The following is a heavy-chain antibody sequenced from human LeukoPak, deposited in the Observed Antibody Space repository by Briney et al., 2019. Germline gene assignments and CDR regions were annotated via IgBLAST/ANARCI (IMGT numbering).Heavy chain of an antibody. D-gene: IGHD3-22*01. V-gene: IGHV3-23*01. CDR1: GFTFSSYA. J-gene: IGHJ4*02. CDR2: ISGSGGST. CDR3: AKARHDYYDSSGYFGFDY. Sequence: GSLRLSCAASGFTFSSYAMSWVRQAPGKGLEWVSAISGSGGSTYYADSVKGRFTISRDNSKNTLYLQMNSLRAEDTAVYYCAKARHDYYDSSGYFGFDYWGQGTLVTVSS.